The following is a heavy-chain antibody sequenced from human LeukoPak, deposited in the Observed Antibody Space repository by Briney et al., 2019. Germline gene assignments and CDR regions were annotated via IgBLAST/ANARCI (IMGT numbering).Heavy chain of an antibody. V-gene: IGHV4-39*07. J-gene: IGHJ4*02. CDR2: FYYSGST. CDR3: ARFRDWFVDD. CDR1: GGFISSSSFY. Sequence: SETLSLTCSVSGGFISSSSFYWAWIRQPPGKGLEWIGSFYYSGSTYYNPSLRSRVTISVDTSKNQFSLKLSSVTAADTAVYYCARFRDWFVDDWGQGTLVTVSS. D-gene: IGHD3/OR15-3a*01.